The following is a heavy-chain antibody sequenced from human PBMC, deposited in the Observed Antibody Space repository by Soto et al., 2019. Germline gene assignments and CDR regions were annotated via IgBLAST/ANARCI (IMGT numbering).Heavy chain of an antibody. CDR2: IIPIFGTA. CDR1: GGTFSSYA. V-gene: IGHV1-69*06. Sequence: GASVKVSCKASGGTFSSYAISWVRQAPGQGLEWMGGIIPIFGTANYAQKFQGRVTITADKSTSTAYMELSSLRSEDTAVYYCARDRGIAAAGTVYYYYYYGMDVWGQGTTVTSP. D-gene: IGHD6-13*01. CDR3: ARDRGIAAAGTVYYYYYYGMDV. J-gene: IGHJ6*02.